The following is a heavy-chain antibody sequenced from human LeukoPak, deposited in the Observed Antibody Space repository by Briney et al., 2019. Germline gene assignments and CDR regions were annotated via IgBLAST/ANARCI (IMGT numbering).Heavy chain of an antibody. CDR1: GFIFDDYA. J-gene: IGHJ4*02. CDR2: ISWNSGSI. CDR3: AKDRLPVGVLFDF. D-gene: IGHD1-26*01. V-gene: IGHV3-9*01. Sequence: GRSLRLACAASGFIFDDYAMHWVRQAPGKGLEWVSRISWNSGSIGYADSVMGRFTISRDNAKNSLYLQMNSLRGEDTALYYCAKDRLPVGVLFDFWGQGTLVTVSS.